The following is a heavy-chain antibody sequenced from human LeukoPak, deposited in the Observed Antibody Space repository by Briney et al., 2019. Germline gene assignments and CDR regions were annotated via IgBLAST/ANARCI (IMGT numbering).Heavy chain of an antibody. V-gene: IGHV1-69*04. Sequence: SVKVSCKASGGTFSSYAISWVRQAPGQGLAWMGRIIPILGIANYAQKFQGRVTITADKSTSTAYMELSSLRSQDTAVYYCARTTSEAGARYYFDYWGQGTLVTVSS. CDR1: GGTFSSYA. CDR2: IIPILGIA. D-gene: IGHD1-26*01. CDR3: ARTTSEAGARYYFDY. J-gene: IGHJ4*02.